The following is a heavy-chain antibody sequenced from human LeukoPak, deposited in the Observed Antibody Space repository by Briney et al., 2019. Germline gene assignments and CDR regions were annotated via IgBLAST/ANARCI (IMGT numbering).Heavy chain of an antibody. CDR2: ISSSSSYI. J-gene: IGHJ5*02. CDR3: ARDLKDIVLMVYAIPDWFDP. D-gene: IGHD2-8*01. CDR1: GFTFSSYS. Sequence: GGSLRLSCAASGFTFSSYSMNWVRQAPGKGLEWVSSISSSSSYIYYADSVKGRFTISRDNAKNSLYLQMNSLRAEDTAVYYCARDLKDIVLMVYAIPDWFDPWGQGTLVTVSS. V-gene: IGHV3-21*01.